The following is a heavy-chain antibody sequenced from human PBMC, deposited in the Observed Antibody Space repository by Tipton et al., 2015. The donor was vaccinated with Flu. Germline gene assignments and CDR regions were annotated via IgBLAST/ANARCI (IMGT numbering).Heavy chain of an antibody. J-gene: IGHJ4*02. CDR1: GFTFRDYG. D-gene: IGHD1-26*01. CDR2: INGEGRST. Sequence: SLRLSCAASGFTFRDYGMSWVRQAPGKGLEWVSNINGEGRSTYYADSVKGRFTISRDNSKNMLYLDMNSLRDEDTAIYYCAKGSAGATVVRAYYFDYWGQGPLGTVSS. CDR3: AKGSAGATVVRAYYFDY. V-gene: IGHV3-23*01.